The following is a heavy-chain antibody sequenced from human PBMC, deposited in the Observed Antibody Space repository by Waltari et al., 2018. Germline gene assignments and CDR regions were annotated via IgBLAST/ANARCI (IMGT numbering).Heavy chain of an antibody. CDR2: ISGSGGRT. J-gene: IGHJ3*02. CDR3: AKDSQYYDSSGRGAFDI. V-gene: IGHV3-23*01. CDR1: GFTFSSYA. D-gene: IGHD3-22*01. Sequence: EVQLLESGGGLVQPGGSLRLSCAASGFTFSSYAMSWVRQAPGKGLEWVSAISGSGGRTYYADSLKGLFTISRSNSKNTLDLQMNSLRAEDTAVYYCAKDSQYYDSSGRGAFDIWGQGTMVTVSS.